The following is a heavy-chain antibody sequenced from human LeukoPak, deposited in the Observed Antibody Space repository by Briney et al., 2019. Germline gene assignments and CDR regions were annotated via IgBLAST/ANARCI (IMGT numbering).Heavy chain of an antibody. CDR1: GDSVSSNSAA. Sequence: SQTLSLTCATSGDSVSSNSAAWNWIRQSPSRGLEWLGRTYYRSKWYNDYAVSVKSRITINPDTSKNQFSLQLNSVTPEDTAVYYCARISAIVGATIGAFDIWGQGTMVTVSS. D-gene: IGHD1-26*01. J-gene: IGHJ3*02. CDR3: ARISAIVGATIGAFDI. CDR2: TYYRSKWYN. V-gene: IGHV6-1*01.